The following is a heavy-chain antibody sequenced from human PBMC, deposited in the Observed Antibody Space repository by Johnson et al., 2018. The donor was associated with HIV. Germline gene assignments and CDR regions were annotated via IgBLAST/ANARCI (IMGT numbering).Heavy chain of an antibody. D-gene: IGHD3-10*02. CDR2: ISYDGSNK. V-gene: IGHV3-30*04. CDR1: GFTFSSYA. Sequence: QVQLVESGGGVVQPGRSLGLSCAAYGFTFSSYAMHWVRQAPGKGLEWVAVISYDGSNKYYADSVKGRFTISRDNSKNTLYLQMNSLRAEDTAVYYCARDFMYAFDIWGQGTMVTVSS. CDR3: ARDFMYAFDI. J-gene: IGHJ3*02.